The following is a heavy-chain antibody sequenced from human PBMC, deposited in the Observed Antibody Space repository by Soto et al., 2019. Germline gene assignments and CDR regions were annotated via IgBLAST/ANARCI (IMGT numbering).Heavy chain of an antibody. Sequence: SQTLSLTCAISGDSVSSNSAAWNWIRQSPSRGLEWLGRTYYRSKWYNDYAVSVKSRITINPDTSKNQFSLQLNSVTPEDTAVYYCAKEIPKTYSSSWYAFDIWGQGTMVTVSS. CDR1: GDSVSSNSAA. J-gene: IGHJ3*02. CDR2: TYYRSKWYN. D-gene: IGHD6-13*01. CDR3: AKEIPKTYSSSWYAFDI. V-gene: IGHV6-1*01.